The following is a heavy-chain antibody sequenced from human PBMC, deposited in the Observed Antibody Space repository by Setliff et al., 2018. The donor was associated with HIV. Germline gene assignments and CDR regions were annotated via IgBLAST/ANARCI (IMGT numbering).Heavy chain of an antibody. J-gene: IGHJ6*03. V-gene: IGHV3-21*04. CDR3: ARAYYHHSGAYWSTDYYYSYIDV. CDR2: ISSSSSYI. D-gene: IGHD3-22*01. Sequence: GGSLRLSCAASGFTFSSYSMNWVRQAPGKGLEWVSFISSSSSYIYYADSVKGRFTISRDNAKNSLYLQMDSLRAEDTAVYYCARAYYHHSGAYWSTDYYYSYIDVWGKGTTVTVSS. CDR1: GFTFSSYS.